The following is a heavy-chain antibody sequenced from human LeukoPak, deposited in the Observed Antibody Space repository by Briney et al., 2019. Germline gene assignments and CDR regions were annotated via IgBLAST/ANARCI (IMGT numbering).Heavy chain of an antibody. Sequence: GGSLRLSCAASGFTFSSYGMHWVRQAPGKGLEWVAFIRYDGSNKYYADSVKGRFTISRDNSKNTLYLQMNSLRAEDTAVYYCAKPLMTGIAVAGGLNDFFDYWGQGTLVTVSS. V-gene: IGHV3-30*02. CDR2: IRYDGSNK. CDR1: GFTFSSYG. D-gene: IGHD6-19*01. J-gene: IGHJ4*02. CDR3: AKPLMTGIAVAGGLNDFFDY.